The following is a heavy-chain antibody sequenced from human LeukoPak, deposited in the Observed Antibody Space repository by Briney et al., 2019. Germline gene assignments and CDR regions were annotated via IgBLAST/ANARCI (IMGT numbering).Heavy chain of an antibody. D-gene: IGHD3-10*01. J-gene: IGHJ4*02. V-gene: IGHV4-59*01. Sequence: SETLSLTCTVSGGSISSYYWSWIRQPPGKGLEWIGYIYYSGSTNYNPSLKSRVTISVDTSKNQFSLKLSSVTAADTAVYYCAKLSVWDGSGNYDYWGQGTLVTVSS. CDR3: AKLSVWDGSGNYDY. CDR1: GGSISSYY. CDR2: IYYSGST.